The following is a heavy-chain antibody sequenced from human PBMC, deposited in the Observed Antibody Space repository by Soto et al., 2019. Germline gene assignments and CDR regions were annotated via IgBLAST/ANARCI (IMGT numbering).Heavy chain of an antibody. CDR2: VYYSGTT. CDR1: GGSVSNKTYY. D-gene: IGHD4-17*01. V-gene: IGHV4-61*01. Sequence: PSETLSLTCSVSGGSVSNKTYYWSWIRQPPGKRLEWIGYVYYSGTTDYNPSLKSRVTISVDLSKNQFSLRLSSVTTADTALYYCARTTAVPNTLRSRYFFDYWGQGTLVTVSS. J-gene: IGHJ4*02. CDR3: ARTTAVPNTLRSRYFFDY.